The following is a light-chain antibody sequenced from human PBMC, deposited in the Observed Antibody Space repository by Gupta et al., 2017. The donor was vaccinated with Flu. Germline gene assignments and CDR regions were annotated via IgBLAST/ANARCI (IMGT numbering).Light chain of an antibody. J-gene: IGKJ1*01. CDR1: ESVSSDS. V-gene: IGKV3-20*01. CDR3: QQEVSSPGT. Sequence: EIVLTQSPATLTLSPGERATLSCRASESVSSDSLAWYKQKPGQAPRLLIYGSSNRASDIPDRFSGSGSGTEFTLTISRREPEDFAIYYCQQEVSSPGTFGQGTKVEIK. CDR2: GSS.